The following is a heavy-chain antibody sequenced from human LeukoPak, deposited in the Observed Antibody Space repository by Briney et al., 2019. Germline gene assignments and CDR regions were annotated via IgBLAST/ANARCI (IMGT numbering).Heavy chain of an antibody. CDR2: IYYSGST. CDR1: GGSISSGGYY. Sequence: SETLSLTCTVSGGSISSGGYYWSWIRQHPGKGLEWIGYIYYSGSTYYNPSLKSRVTISVDTSKNQFSLKLISVTAADTAVYYCARVLYCSGGSCYHFDYWGQGTLVTVSS. D-gene: IGHD2-15*01. V-gene: IGHV4-31*03. J-gene: IGHJ4*02. CDR3: ARVLYCSGGSCYHFDY.